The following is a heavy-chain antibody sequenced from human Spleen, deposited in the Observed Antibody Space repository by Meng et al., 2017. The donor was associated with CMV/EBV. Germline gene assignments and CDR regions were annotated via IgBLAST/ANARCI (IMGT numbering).Heavy chain of an antibody. CDR1: GYTSTGYY. D-gene: IGHD6-6*01. Sequence: ASVKVSCKASGYTSTGYYIHWMRQAPRQGLEWMGWINPNSGATNSAQKFRGRVTMTRDTSISTAYMELSRLRSDDTAVYYFARGYSSSGVDPYYYYYGMDVWGQGTTATVSS. CDR3: ARGYSSSGVDPYYYYYGMDV. V-gene: IGHV1-2*02. CDR2: INPNSGAT. J-gene: IGHJ6*02.